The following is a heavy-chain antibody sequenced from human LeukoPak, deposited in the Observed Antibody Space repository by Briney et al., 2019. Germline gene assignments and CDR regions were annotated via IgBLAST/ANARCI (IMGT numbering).Heavy chain of an antibody. CDR1: GFTFSSYA. Sequence: PGGSLRLSCAASGFTFSSYAMHWVRQAPGKGLEWVAVIWYDGSNKYYADSVKGRFTISRDNSKNTLYLQMNSLRAEDTAVYYCAKDLPRCSGGSCYPAGAFDIWGQGTMVTVSS. D-gene: IGHD2-15*01. CDR2: IWYDGSNK. V-gene: IGHV3-33*06. CDR3: AKDLPRCSGGSCYPAGAFDI. J-gene: IGHJ3*02.